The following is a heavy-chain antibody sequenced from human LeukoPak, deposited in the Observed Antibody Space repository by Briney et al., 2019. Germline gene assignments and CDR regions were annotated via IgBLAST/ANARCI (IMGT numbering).Heavy chain of an antibody. CDR1: GYTFTGYY. J-gene: IGHJ6*03. D-gene: IGHD3-10*01. CDR2: INPYTGGT. CDR3: ARGPSYYYGSGSYYPYYYYYMDV. V-gene: IGHV1-2*02. Sequence: GASVKVSCTASGYTFTGYYMHWVRQAPGQGLEWVGWINPYTGGTNYAQRFQGRVTMTSDTSISAAYLELTRLTSDDTAVYYCARGPSYYYGSGSYYPYYYYYMDVWGKGTTVTVSS.